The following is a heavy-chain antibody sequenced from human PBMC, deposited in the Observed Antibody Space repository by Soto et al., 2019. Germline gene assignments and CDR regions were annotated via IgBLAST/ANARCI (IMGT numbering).Heavy chain of an antibody. D-gene: IGHD3-10*01. CDR1: GGSVSSGSYY. V-gene: IGHV4-61*01. Sequence: QVQLQESGPGLVKPSETLSLTCTVSGGSVSSGSYYWSWIRQPPGKGLEWIGYIYYSGSTNYNPSRRRRVTLSVDTPKNQCSPKLSSVTAADTAVYHCARAVPGTAVNYWGQGTLVTVSS. CDR3: ARAVPGTAVNY. J-gene: IGHJ4*02. CDR2: IYYSGST.